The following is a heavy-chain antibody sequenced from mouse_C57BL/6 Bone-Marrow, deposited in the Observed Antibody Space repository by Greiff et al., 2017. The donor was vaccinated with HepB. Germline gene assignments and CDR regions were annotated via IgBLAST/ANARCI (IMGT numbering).Heavy chain of an antibody. J-gene: IGHJ1*03. V-gene: IGHV2-6-1*01. Sequence: VKVVESGPGLVAPSQSLSITCTVSGFSLTSYGVHWVRQPPGRGLEWLVVIWSDGSTTYNSALKSRLSISKDNSKSQVFLKMNSLQTDDTAMYYCARQGSYYWYFDVWGTGTTVTVAS. CDR2: IWSDGST. CDR1: GFSLTSYG. D-gene: IGHD1-1*02. CDR3: ARQGSYYWYFDV.